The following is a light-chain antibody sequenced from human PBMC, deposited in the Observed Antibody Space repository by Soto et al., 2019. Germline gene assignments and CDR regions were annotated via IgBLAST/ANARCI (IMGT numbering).Light chain of an antibody. V-gene: IGKV1-33*01. J-gene: IGKJ1*01. CDR3: QQYDNLPWT. CDR2: DAS. CDR1: QTTYH. Sequence: EIHMTQSRSSLSASVGDRVTITCRTSQTTYHLNWYQQKPGKAPKLLIYDASNLETGVPSRFSGSGSGTDFTFTISSLQPEDIATYYCQQYDNLPWTFGQGTKVDIK.